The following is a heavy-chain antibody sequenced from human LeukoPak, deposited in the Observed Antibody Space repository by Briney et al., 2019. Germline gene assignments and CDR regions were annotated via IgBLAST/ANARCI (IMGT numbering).Heavy chain of an antibody. V-gene: IGHV1-69*05. J-gene: IGHJ3*02. Sequence: GSSVKVSCKASGGTFSSYDITWVRQAPGQGLEWMGGIIPIFGTANYAQKFQGRVTMTRDTSTSTVYMELSRLRSDDTAVYYCGGATERYRDAFDIWGQGTMVTVSS. CDR2: IIPIFGTA. CDR1: GGTFSSYD. CDR3: GGATERYRDAFDI. D-gene: IGHD1-26*01.